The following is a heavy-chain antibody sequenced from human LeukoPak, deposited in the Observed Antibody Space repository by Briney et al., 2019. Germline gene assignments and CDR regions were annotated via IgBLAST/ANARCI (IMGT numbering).Heavy chain of an antibody. CDR3: ARSPLRLGELSLSP. J-gene: IGHJ4*02. CDR2: INAGNGNT. CDR1: GYTFTSYA. V-gene: IGHV1-3*01. D-gene: IGHD3-16*02. Sequence: GASVKVSCKASGYTFTSYAMHWVRQAPGQRLEWMGWINAGNGNTKYSQKFQGRVTITRDTSASTAYMELSSLRSENTAVYYCARSPLRLGELSLSPWGQGTLVTVSS.